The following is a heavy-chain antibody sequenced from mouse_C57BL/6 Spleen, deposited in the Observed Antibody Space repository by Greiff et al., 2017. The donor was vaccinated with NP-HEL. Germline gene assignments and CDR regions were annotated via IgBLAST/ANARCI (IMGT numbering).Heavy chain of an antibody. CDR1: GYTFTSYW. CDR2: INPSNGGT. Sequence: QVQLQQPGTELVKPGASVKLSCKASGYTFTSYWMHWVKQRPGQGLEWIGIINPSNGGTNYNEKFKSKATLTVDKSSSTAYMQLSSLTSEDSAVDYYASEDYDEGYYALDYWGQGTSVTVSS. D-gene: IGHD2-4*01. CDR3: ASEDYDEGYYALDY. V-gene: IGHV1-53*01. J-gene: IGHJ4*01.